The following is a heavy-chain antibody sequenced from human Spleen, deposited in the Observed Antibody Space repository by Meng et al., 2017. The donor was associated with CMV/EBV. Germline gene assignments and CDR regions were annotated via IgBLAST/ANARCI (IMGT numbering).Heavy chain of an antibody. J-gene: IGHJ4*02. CDR2: VNPSVGGT. V-gene: IGHV1-2*02. CDR3: ARSIVGTSGG. CDR1: GFAFTAYY. D-gene: IGHD1-26*01. Sequence: KVSCKTSGFAFTAYYIHWVRQAPGRGLEWMGWVNPSVGGTNYAQNFQGRVTMTSDASISTAYMELTSLRSDDTAVYYCARSIVGTSGGWGQGTLVTVSS.